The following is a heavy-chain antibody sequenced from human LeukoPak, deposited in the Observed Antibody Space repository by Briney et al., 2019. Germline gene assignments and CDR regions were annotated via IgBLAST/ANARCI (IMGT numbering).Heavy chain of an antibody. V-gene: IGHV3-21*01. CDR3: AKDSYSKGDF. CDR2: ISSSSDYI. CDR1: GFTFSSYS. D-gene: IGHD6-13*01. J-gene: IGHJ4*02. Sequence: GGSLRLSCVASGFTFSSYSMNWVRQAPGKGLEWVSCISSSSDYIYYADSVKGRFTISRDNAKNSLYLQMNSLRAEDTAVYYCAKDSYSKGDFWGQGVLVTVSS.